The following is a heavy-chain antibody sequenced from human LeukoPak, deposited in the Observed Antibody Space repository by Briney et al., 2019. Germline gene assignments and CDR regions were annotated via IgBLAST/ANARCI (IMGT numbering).Heavy chain of an antibody. V-gene: IGHV4-61*05. D-gene: IGHD4-23*01. CDR3: ARAGGGNLHFDY. CDR2: LYYSGST. J-gene: IGHJ4*02. CDR1: GGSISSSTSY. Sequence: PSETLSLTCTVSGGSISSSTSYWGWIRQPPGKGLEWIGYLYYSGSTNYNPSLKSRVTISVDTFKKQFSLKLSSVTAADTAVYYCARAGGGNLHFDYWGQGTLVTVSS.